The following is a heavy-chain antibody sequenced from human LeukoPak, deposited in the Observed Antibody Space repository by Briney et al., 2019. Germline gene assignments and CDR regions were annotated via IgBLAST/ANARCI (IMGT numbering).Heavy chain of an antibody. Sequence: GGSLRLSCAASGFSLSNYWVTWVRQAPGTGLEWVANINPGGTEAYYVEPVKGRFTISRDNAKNLVYLQMNSLRAEDSAVYHCGRFGYVAGVDLWGQGTLVTVSS. J-gene: IGHJ4*02. CDR3: GRFGYVAGVDL. V-gene: IGHV3-7*01. CDR2: INPGGTEA. D-gene: IGHD6-19*01. CDR1: GFSLSNYW.